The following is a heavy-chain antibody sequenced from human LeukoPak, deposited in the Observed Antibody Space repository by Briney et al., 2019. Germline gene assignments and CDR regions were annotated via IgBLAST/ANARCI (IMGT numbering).Heavy chain of an antibody. V-gene: IGHV5-51*01. J-gene: IGHJ3*02. D-gene: IGHD2-15*01. CDR3: AMRYCSGGSCYSFFTYDAFDI. CDR2: IYPGGSET. CDR1: GYSFTNYW. Sequence: GESLRISCKGSGYSFTNYWIGWVRQMPGKGLEWMGNIYPGGSETRYSPSFQGQVTISVDKSTTTAYLQWSRLKASDTAMYYCAMRYCSGGSCYSFFTYDAFDIWGQGTMVTVSS.